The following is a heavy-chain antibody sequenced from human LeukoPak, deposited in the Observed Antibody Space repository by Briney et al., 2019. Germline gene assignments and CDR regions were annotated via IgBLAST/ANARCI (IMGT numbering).Heavy chain of an antibody. CDR2: IYYSGST. CDR3: ARGPHWFDP. V-gene: IGHV4-59*08. Sequence: SETLSLTCTVSGVSISNYYWSWIRQPPGKGLEWIGYIYYSGSTNYNPSLKSRVTISVDTSKNQFSLKLSSVTAADTAVYYCARGPHWFDPWGQGTLVTVSS. CDR1: GVSISNYY. J-gene: IGHJ5*02.